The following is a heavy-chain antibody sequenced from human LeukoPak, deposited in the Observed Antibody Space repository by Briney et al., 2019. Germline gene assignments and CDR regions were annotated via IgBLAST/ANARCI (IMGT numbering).Heavy chain of an antibody. CDR3: AKDKMELPYYFDY. CDR2: ISGSGGST. V-gene: IGHV3-23*01. J-gene: IGHJ4*02. CDR1: GFTFSNYA. D-gene: IGHD1-7*01. Sequence: GGSLTLSCAASGFTFSNYAMTWVRQAPGKGLEWVSAISGSGGSTYYADSVKGRFTISRDNSKNTLYLQMNSLRAEDTAVYYCAKDKMELPYYFDYWGQGILVTVSS.